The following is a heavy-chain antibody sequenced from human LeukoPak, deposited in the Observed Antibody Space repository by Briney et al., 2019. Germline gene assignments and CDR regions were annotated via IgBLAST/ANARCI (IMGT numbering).Heavy chain of an antibody. CDR1: GGTFSNYA. CDR2: IIPIFGTT. J-gene: IGHJ4*02. Sequence: GSSVKVSCKXSGGTFSNYAITWVRQAPGQGLEWMGGIIPIFGTTNYAQKFQGRITITTDESTSTAYMELSSLRSEDTAVYYRASRVFYYDTSGLDYWGQGTLVTVSS. D-gene: IGHD3-22*01. CDR3: ASRVFYYDTSGLDY. V-gene: IGHV1-69*05.